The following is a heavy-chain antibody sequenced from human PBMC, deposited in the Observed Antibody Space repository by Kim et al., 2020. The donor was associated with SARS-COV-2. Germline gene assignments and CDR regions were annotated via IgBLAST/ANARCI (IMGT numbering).Heavy chain of an antibody. V-gene: IGHV1-69*13. D-gene: IGHD3-3*01. CDR2: IIPIFGTA. CDR3: AKSRYYDLRGQLPYDY. J-gene: IGHJ4*02. Sequence: SVKVSCKASGGTFSSYAISWVRQAPGQGLEWMGGIIPIFGTANYAQKFQGRVTITADESTSTAYMELSSLRSEDTAVYYCAKSRYYDLRGQLPYDYWGQGTLVTVSS. CDR1: GGTFSSYA.